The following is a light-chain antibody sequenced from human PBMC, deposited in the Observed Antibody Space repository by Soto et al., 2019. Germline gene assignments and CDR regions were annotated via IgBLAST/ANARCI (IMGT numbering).Light chain of an antibody. J-gene: IGLJ2*01. V-gene: IGLV2-23*01. Sequence: QSVLTQPASVSGSPGQSITISCTGTSSDVGSYNLVSWYQQHPGKAPKLMIYEGSKRPSGVSNRFSGSKSGNTASLRISGLQAEDEADYYCCSYAGSSNVFGGGTKLTVL. CDR2: EGS. CDR1: SSDVGSYNL. CDR3: CSYAGSSNV.